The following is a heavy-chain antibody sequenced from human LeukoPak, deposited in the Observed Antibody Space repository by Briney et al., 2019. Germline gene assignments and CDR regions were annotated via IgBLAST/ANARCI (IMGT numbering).Heavy chain of an antibody. CDR3: ASLTVLEWLPFWFDP. CDR2: MYYTGST. CDR1: GVSISSRSYY. Sequence: PSETLSLTCTVSGVSISSRSYYWGWIRQPPGKRLEWIGSMYYTGSTYYNPSLKSRVTISVDTSKNQFSLKLSSVTAADTAVYYCASLTVLEWLPFWFDPWGQGTLVTVSS. D-gene: IGHD3-3*01. J-gene: IGHJ5*02. V-gene: IGHV4-39*01.